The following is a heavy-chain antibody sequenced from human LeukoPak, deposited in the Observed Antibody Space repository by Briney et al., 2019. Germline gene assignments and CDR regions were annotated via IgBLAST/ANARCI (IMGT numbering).Heavy chain of an antibody. CDR2: ISYDGSNK. J-gene: IGHJ4*02. Sequence: HPGRSLRLSCAASGFTFSSYGMHWVRQAPGKGLEWVAVISYDGSNKYYADSVKGRFTISRDNSKNTPYLQMNSLRAEDTAVYYCAKVLDFDWGYFDYWGQGTLVTVSS. CDR3: AKVLDFDWGYFDY. CDR1: GFTFSSYG. D-gene: IGHD3-9*01. V-gene: IGHV3-30*18.